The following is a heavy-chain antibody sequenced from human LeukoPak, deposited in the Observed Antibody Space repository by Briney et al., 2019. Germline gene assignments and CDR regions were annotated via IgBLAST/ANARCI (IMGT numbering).Heavy chain of an antibody. J-gene: IGHJ6*03. CDR1: GFTFSSYG. D-gene: IGHD2-8*01. CDR2: IRYDGTNK. Sequence: GGSLRLSCAASGFTFSSYGMHWVRQAPGKGLEWVAFIRYDGTNKYYADSVKGRFTISRDNAKNSLYLQMNSLRAEDTAVYYCARAVHPNGETYYYHYMDVWGKGTTVTVSS. V-gene: IGHV3-30*02. CDR3: ARAVHPNGETYYYHYMDV.